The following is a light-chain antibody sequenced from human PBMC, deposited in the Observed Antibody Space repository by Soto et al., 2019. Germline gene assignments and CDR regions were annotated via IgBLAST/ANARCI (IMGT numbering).Light chain of an antibody. J-gene: IGKJ5*01. CDR3: QQYNTWSSIT. CDR1: QSISSK. V-gene: IGKV3-15*01. Sequence: EIVLTHSPATLSLSPGERATPSCSASQSISSKLVWYQQKPGQAPRLLMYDTSTRATGIPARFSGSGSGTEFTLTISSLQSEDFAVYYCQQYNTWSSITFGQGTRLEIK. CDR2: DTS.